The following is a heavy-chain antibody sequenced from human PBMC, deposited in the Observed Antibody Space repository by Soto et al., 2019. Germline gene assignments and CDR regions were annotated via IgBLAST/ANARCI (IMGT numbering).Heavy chain of an antibody. V-gene: IGHV3-30*03. Sequence: QVRLVESGGGVVQPGRSLRLSCVASGFTFSSYGIHWVRQAPGKGLEWVGVISSDGETKYYADSVKGRFTISRDNSKNTLYLQMNSLRADDTAMYYCAFKGEEYFQNWGQGTLVIVSS. CDR3: AFKGEEYFQN. CDR2: ISSDGETK. J-gene: IGHJ1*01. CDR1: GFTFSSYG. D-gene: IGHD3-16*01.